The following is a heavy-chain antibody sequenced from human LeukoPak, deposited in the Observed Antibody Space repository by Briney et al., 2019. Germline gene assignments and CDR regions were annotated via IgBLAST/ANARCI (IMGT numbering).Heavy chain of an antibody. CDR1: GFTFSSSW. J-gene: IGHJ4*02. D-gene: IGHD2-21*01. V-gene: IGHV3-74*01. Sequence: PGGSLRLSCVGSGFTFSSSWIHWDRQVPGKGLVWVSRLNTDGSNTAYADSVEGRFTLSSDNAKNTVYLQMNSLRDDDTGLYYCARGAVAPDTWGQGTLVIVSS. CDR3: ARGAVAPDT. CDR2: LNTDGSNT.